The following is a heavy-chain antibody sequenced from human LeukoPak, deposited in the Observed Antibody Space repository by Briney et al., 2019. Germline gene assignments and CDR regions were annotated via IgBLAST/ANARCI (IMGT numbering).Heavy chain of an antibody. V-gene: IGHV1-2*02. D-gene: IGHD4-23*01. J-gene: IGHJ4*02. CDR3: ARDLYGGTSATFDY. Sequence: ASVKVSCKASGYTFTGYYMHWVRQAPGQGLEWMGWINPNSGGTYQGRVTMTSDTSISSAYMELSRLRSDDRAVYYCARDLYGGTSATFDYWGQGTLATVSS. CDR1: GYTFTGYY. CDR2: INPNSGGT.